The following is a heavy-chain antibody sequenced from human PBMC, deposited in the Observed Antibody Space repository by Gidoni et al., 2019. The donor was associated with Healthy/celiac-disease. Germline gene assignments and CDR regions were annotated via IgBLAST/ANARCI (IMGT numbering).Heavy chain of an antibody. V-gene: IGHV4-4*02. Sequence: QVQLQESGPGLVKPSGTLSLTCAVSGGSISSSNWWSWVRQPPGKGLEWMGEIYPSGSTNYNPSLKSRVTISVDKSKNQFSLKLISVTAADTAVYYCARVGSWYKYDAFDIWGQGTMVTVSS. J-gene: IGHJ3*02. CDR1: GGSISSSNW. CDR3: ARVGSWYKYDAFDI. D-gene: IGHD2-15*01. CDR2: IYPSGST.